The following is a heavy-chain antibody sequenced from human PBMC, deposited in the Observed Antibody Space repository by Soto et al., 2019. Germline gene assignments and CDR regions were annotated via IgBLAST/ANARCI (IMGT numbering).Heavy chain of an antibody. D-gene: IGHD3-10*01. Sequence: SETLSLTCTVSGGSISSGDYYWSWIRQPPGKGLEWIGYIYYSGSTNYNPSLKSRVTISVDTSKNQFSLKLSSVTAADTAVYYCARGLWFGESPFDYWGQGTLVTVSS. CDR3: ARGLWFGESPFDY. CDR1: GGSISSGDYY. V-gene: IGHV4-30-4*01. CDR2: IYYSGST. J-gene: IGHJ4*02.